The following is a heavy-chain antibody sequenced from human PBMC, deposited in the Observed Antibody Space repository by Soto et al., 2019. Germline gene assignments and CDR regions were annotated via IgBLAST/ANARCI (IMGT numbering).Heavy chain of an antibody. CDR2: VSASGSIT. Sequence: GGSLRLSCAASGFTFSSYDMNWVRQAPGKGLEWVSGVSASGSITSYADPAKGRFTISRDNAKNTVFLQMTGLRAEDTAVYFCAKGDCSGGRCYRGFDYWGQGTLVTV. V-gene: IGHV3-23*01. CDR3: AKGDCSGGRCYRGFDY. CDR1: GFTFSSYD. D-gene: IGHD2-15*01. J-gene: IGHJ4*02.